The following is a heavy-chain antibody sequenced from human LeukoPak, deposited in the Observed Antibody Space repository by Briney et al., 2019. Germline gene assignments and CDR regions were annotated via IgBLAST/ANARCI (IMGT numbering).Heavy chain of an antibody. J-gene: IGHJ4*02. CDR2: ISGSGGST. Sequence: GGSLRLSCAASGFTFSSYATSWVRQAPGKGLEWVSAISGSGGSTYYADSVKGRFTISRDNSKNTLYLQMNSLRAEDTAVYYCAKRGYSGYDLTTHFDYWGQGTLVTVSS. CDR1: GFTFSSYA. D-gene: IGHD5-12*01. V-gene: IGHV3-23*01. CDR3: AKRGYSGYDLTTHFDY.